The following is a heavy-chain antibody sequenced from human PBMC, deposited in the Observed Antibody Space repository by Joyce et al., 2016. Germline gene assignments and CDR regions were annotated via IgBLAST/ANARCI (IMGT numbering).Heavy chain of an antibody. J-gene: IGHJ3*02. D-gene: IGHD4-17*01. CDR1: GFTFSSYS. CDR2: ISSISSTI. V-gene: IGHV3-48*01. CDR3: AKADYGDKIDAFDI. Sequence: EVQLVESGGGLVQPGGSLRLSCAASGFTFSSYSMNWVRQAQGKGLEWVSDISSISSTIYYADSVKGRFTISRDNAKNSLYLQMNSLRAEDTAVYYCAKADYGDKIDAFDIWGQGTMVTVSS.